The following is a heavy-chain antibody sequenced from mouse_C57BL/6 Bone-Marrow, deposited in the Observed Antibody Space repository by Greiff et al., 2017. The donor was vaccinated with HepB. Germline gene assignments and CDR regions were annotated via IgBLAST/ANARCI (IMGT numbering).Heavy chain of an antibody. CDR3: ARSGYYGSSLYFDY. D-gene: IGHD1-1*01. J-gene: IGHJ2*01. CDR2: IYPRAGST. V-gene: IGHV1-85*01. CDR1: GYTFTSYD. Sequence: VQLQQSGPELVKPGASVKLSCKASGYTFTSYDINWVKQRPGQGLEWIGWIYPRAGSTKYNEKLKGKATLTVDTTSIPAYMELQSPTSKDSAVYFCARSGYYGSSLYFDYWGQGTTLTVSS.